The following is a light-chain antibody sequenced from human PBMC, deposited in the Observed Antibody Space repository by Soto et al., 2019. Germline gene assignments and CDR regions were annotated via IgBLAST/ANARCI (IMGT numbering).Light chain of an antibody. CDR3: QQRSNLPLT. J-gene: IGKJ4*02. Sequence: EIVLTQSPATLSLSPGERATLSCRASQSVSSYLAWYQQKPGQAPRLLIYDASNRATAIPARFSGSGSGTDFTLTISSLEPEDFAVYYCQQRSNLPLTFGGGTQVELK. CDR2: DAS. CDR1: QSVSSY. V-gene: IGKV3-11*01.